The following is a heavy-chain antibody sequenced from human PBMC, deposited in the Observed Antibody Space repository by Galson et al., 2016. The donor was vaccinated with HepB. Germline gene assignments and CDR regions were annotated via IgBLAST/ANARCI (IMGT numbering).Heavy chain of an antibody. CDR1: GYTFTSYA. V-gene: IGHV1-18*01. D-gene: IGHD2/OR15-2a*01. CDR3: TRGEYLLGWFDP. J-gene: IGHJ5*02. CDR2: ISAYNSNT. Sequence: SVKVSCKASGYTFTSYAISWVRQAPGQGLEWMGWISAYNSNTNYAQKVQGRVTLTTDTSASTAYMELSRLRSDDTAVYYCTRGEYLLGWFDPWGQGTLVT.